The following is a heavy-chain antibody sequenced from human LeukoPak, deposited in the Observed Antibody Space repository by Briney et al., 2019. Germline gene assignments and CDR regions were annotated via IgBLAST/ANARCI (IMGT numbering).Heavy chain of an antibody. D-gene: IGHD6-13*01. CDR2: IIPILGIA. J-gene: IGHJ5*02. CDR3: ARDHSSSWPNLFDP. CDR1: GGTFSSYA. V-gene: IGHV1-69*04. Sequence: ASVKVSCKASGGTFSSYAISWVRQAPGQGLEWMGRIIPILGIANYAQKFQGRVTITADKSTSTAYMELSSLRSEDTAVYYCARDHSSSWPNLFDPWGQGTLVTVSS.